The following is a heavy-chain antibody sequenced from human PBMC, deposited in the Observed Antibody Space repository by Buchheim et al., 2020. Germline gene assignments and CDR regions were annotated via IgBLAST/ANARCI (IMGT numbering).Heavy chain of an antibody. V-gene: IGHV4-34*01. J-gene: IGHJ4*02. Sequence: QVQLQQWGAGLLKPSETLSLTCAVYGGSFSGYYWSWIRQPPGKGLEWIGEINHSGSTNYNPSLKGRVTIQVEPSKNQFPLKLSSVTAADTAVYYCARRPFTMVRGVRNWGQGTL. CDR2: INHSGST. CDR1: GGSFSGYY. CDR3: ARRPFTMVRGVRN. D-gene: IGHD3-10*01.